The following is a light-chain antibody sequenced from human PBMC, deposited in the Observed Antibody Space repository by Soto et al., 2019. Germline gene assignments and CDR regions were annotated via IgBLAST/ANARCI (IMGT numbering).Light chain of an antibody. CDR3: QQYGSSPLT. CDR2: SAS. J-gene: IGKJ4*01. V-gene: IGKV3-20*01. CDR1: QSVSSSY. Sequence: EIVVTQSRGTLSLSPGERSTLSCMAIQSVSSSYLAWYQQKPGQAPKVLIYSASSRATGIPERFSGSGSGTDFTLTISRLEPEDFALYYCQQYGSSPLTFGGGTKVDIK.